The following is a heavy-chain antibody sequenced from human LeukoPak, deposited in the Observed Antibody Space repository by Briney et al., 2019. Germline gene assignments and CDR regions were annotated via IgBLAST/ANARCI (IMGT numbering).Heavy chain of an antibody. CDR2: INPNSGGT. Sequence: ASVKVSCKASGYTFTGYYMHWVRQAPGQGLEWMGRINPNSGGTNYAQKFQGRVTMTRDTSISTAYMELSRLRSDDTAVYYCARGIFPWSGGSCYSDYWGQGTLVTVSS. V-gene: IGHV1-2*06. CDR1: GYTFTGYY. CDR3: ARGIFPWSGGSCYSDY. D-gene: IGHD2-15*01. J-gene: IGHJ4*03.